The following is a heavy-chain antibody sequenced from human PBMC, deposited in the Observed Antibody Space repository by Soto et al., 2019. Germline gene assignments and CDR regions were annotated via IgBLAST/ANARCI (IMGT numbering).Heavy chain of an antibody. CDR3: VKKRGAGNAYSDNVVV. CDR1: GFTFSSYA. V-gene: IGHV3-23*01. CDR2: INYIGRTP. D-gene: IGHD2-15*01. J-gene: IGHJ6*01. Sequence: EVQLLESGGGLVQPGGSLRLSCETSGFTFSSYAMTWVRQAPGMGLEWDAVINYIGRTPFHAQSLKGRFPISRDTSMHAVFLARETLRAEETSVYYCVKKRGAGNAYSDNVVVWWLETTVIVSS.